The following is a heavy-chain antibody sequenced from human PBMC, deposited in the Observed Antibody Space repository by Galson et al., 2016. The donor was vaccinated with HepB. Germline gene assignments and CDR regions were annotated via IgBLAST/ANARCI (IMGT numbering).Heavy chain of an antibody. J-gene: IGHJ4*02. CDR3: ARGTGWNDQFDY. D-gene: IGHD1-1*01. V-gene: IGHV3-30*04. CDR2: TSFDGSDK. CDR1: GFPFSSYA. Sequence: SLRLSCAASGFPFSSYAVHWVRQAPGKGLEWVAVTSFDGSDKYYTDSVKGRFTVSRDNSRNTLFLQMSSLRAEDTAVYYWARGTGWNDQFDYWGQGTLVTVSS.